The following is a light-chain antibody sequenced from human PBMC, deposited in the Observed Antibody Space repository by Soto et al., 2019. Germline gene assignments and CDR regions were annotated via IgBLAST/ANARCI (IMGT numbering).Light chain of an antibody. J-gene: IGKJ1*01. CDR1: QSVSTY. Sequence: EIVLTQSPATLSLSPGERATLSCRASQSVSTYLVWYQQKPGQAPRLLIYDASNRATGIPARFSGSGSGTDFTPTISSLGPEDFAVYYCQQRSNWPRTFGQGTKVDIK. CDR3: QQRSNWPRT. CDR2: DAS. V-gene: IGKV3-11*01.